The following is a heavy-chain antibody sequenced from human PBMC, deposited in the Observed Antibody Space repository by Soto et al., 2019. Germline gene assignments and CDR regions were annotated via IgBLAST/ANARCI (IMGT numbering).Heavy chain of an antibody. V-gene: IGHV5-51*01. CDR2: IYPGDSDT. Sequence: PGESLKISCKGSGYTFTDYWIGWVRQLPGKGLEWMGIIYPGDSDTRYSPSFQGHVTITVDKSTSTAYLQWNTLKASDTAMYYCARRLVVIDYYYYGMDVWGQGTTVTVSS. D-gene: IGHD3-22*01. J-gene: IGHJ6*02. CDR1: GYTFTDYW. CDR3: ARRLVVIDYYYYGMDV.